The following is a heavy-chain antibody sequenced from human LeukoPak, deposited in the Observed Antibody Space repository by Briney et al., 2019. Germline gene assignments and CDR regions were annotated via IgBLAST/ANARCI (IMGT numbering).Heavy chain of an antibody. Sequence: PGGSLRLSCAASGFTFSTYSINWVRQAPGKGLEWVSSISDPYSYKYYAESVKGRFTIPRDNAKNSLYLQMNSLRAEDTAVYYCARDSSQDYYYYMYVWGKGTTVTVSS. V-gene: IGHV3-21*01. J-gene: IGHJ6*03. CDR3: ARDSSQDYYYYMYV. CDR2: ISDPYSYK. CDR1: GFTFSTYS.